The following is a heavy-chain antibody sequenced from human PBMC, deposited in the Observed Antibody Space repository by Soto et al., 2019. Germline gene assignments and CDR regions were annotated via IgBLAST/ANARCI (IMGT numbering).Heavy chain of an antibody. CDR1: GFTFSSYA. J-gene: IGHJ4*02. D-gene: IGHD3-9*01. CDR2: ISGAAGST. V-gene: IGHV3-23*01. CDR3: ARSLPLYDATGYYRAPSDH. Sequence: EVQLLESGGGLVQPGGSLRLSCAGSGFTFSSYAMNWVRQAPGKGREWISGISGAAGSTYTADSVKGRFTIPRDNSKNTLYLQMNSLRAEDTAVYYCARSLPLYDATGYYRAPSDHWGQGTLVTVSS.